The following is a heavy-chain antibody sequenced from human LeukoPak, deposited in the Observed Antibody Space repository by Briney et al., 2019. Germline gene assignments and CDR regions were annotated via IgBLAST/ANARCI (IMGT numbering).Heavy chain of an antibody. Sequence: GGSLRLSCAASGFPFSPDWMSWVRQAPGKGLEWVAMIKKSGSETHYVDPVKGRFTISRDSARNSLYLHMSSLKADDTAVYYCASLDTAAIRTGGYWGQGTLVTVSS. CDR1: GFPFSPDW. D-gene: IGHD5-18*01. V-gene: IGHV3-7*01. CDR3: ASLDTAAIRTGGY. CDR2: IKKSGSET. J-gene: IGHJ4*02.